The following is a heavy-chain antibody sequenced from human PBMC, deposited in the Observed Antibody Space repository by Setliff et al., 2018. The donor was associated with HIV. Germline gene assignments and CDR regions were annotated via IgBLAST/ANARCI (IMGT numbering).Heavy chain of an antibody. V-gene: IGHV3-48*03. CDR1: GFTFSSYE. D-gene: IGHD1-7*01. CDR3: ARARTGTTHY. CDR2: ISSSGSTI. Sequence: GESLRLSCAASGFTFSSYEMNWVRQAPGKGLEWVSYISSSGSTIYYADSVKGRFTISRDNAKNSLYLQMNSLRAEDTAVYYCARARTGTTHYWGQGTLVTVSS. J-gene: IGHJ4*02.